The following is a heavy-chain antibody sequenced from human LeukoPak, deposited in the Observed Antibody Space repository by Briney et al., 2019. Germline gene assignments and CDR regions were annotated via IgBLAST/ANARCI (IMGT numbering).Heavy chain of an antibody. Sequence: SETLSLTCTVSGGSISSYYWSWIRQPPGKGLEWIWYIYYSGSTNYNPSLKSRVTISVDTSKNQFSLNLNSVTAADTAVYYCARAVGNNFKNYHFDYWGQGILVTVSS. V-gene: IGHV4-59*08. D-gene: IGHD1-20*01. CDR1: GGSISSYY. CDR3: ARAVGNNFKNYHFDY. J-gene: IGHJ4*02. CDR2: IYYSGST.